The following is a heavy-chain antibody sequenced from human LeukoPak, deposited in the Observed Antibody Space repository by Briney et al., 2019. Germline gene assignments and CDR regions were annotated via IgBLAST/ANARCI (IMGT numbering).Heavy chain of an antibody. Sequence: GRSVRLSCAASEFSFRNYGLHWVRQAPGKGLEWVAVISYDGTNKYYADSAKGRFTISRDNSNKTLYLQMNSLRAEYTAVYYCAKGYSGPHYWGQGTLVTVSA. V-gene: IGHV3-30*18. J-gene: IGHJ4*02. CDR3: AKGYSGPHY. D-gene: IGHD5-12*01. CDR1: EFSFRNYG. CDR2: ISYDGTNK.